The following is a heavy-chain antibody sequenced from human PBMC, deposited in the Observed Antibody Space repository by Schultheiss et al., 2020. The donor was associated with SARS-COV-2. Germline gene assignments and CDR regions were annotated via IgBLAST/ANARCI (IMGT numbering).Heavy chain of an antibody. CDR1: GGSFSGYY. CDR3: ARSPGYYYYYMDV. CDR2: IYTSGST. Sequence: SETLSLTCAVYGGSFSGYYWSWIRQPAGKGLEWIGRIYTSGSTNYNPSLKSRVTMSVDTSKNQFSLKLSSVTAADTAVYYCARSPGYYYYYMDVWGKGTTVTVSS. J-gene: IGHJ6*03. V-gene: IGHV4-59*10.